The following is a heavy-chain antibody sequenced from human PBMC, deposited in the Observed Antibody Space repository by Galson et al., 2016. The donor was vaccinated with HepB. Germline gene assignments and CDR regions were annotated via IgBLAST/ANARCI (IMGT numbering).Heavy chain of an antibody. CDR2: IFWDDDK. V-gene: IGHV2-5*02. CDR3: AHVYYGMDV. J-gene: IGHJ6*02. CDR1: GFSLTTSGVG. Sequence: PALVKPTQTLTLTCTFSGFSLTTSGVGVGWIRQPPGRALEWLTLIFWDDDKRYNPSLKSRLTIAKDTSKNQVVLRMANVDPVDTATYYCAHVYYGMDVWGQGTTVTVSS.